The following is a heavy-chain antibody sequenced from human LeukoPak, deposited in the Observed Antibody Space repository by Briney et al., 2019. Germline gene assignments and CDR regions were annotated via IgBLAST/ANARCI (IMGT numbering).Heavy chain of an antibody. D-gene: IGHD5-18*01. Sequence: SETLSLTCAVYGGSFNGYYWSWIRQPPGKGLEWIGEINHSGSTNYNPSLKSRVTISVDTSKNQFSLKLSSVTAADTAVYYCAKVTDHYYYYYMDVWGKGTTVTVSS. CDR1: GGSFNGYY. V-gene: IGHV4-34*01. CDR3: AKVTDHYYYYYMDV. J-gene: IGHJ6*03. CDR2: INHSGST.